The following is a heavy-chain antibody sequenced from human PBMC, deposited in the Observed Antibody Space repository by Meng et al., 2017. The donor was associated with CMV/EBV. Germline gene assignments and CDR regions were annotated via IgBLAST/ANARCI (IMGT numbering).Heavy chain of an antibody. CDR2: ISSSSSYI. V-gene: IGHV3-21*01. CDR1: GFTFSSYI. CDR3: ARAPPWDEFDY. D-gene: IGHD1-26*01. J-gene: IGHJ4*02. Sequence: GESLKISCAASGFTFSSYIMNWVRQAPGKGLEWVSSISSSSSYIYYADSVKGRFTISRDNAKNSLYLQMNSLRAEDTAVYYCARAPPWDEFDYWGQGTLVTVSS.